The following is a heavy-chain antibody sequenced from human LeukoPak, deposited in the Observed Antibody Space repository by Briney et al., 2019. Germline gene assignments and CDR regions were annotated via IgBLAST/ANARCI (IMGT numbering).Heavy chain of an antibody. CDR2: ISRRGSDI. V-gene: IGHV3-48*03. Sequence: GGSLRLSCAASGFIFNNYEMKWVRQAPGKGLEWVSSISRRGSDIHYADSVKGRFAVSRDNAKNSLYLQMNSLTAEDTAVYYCARDLAYDYNYFYYGLDVWGQGTTVTVSS. D-gene: IGHD5-24*01. J-gene: IGHJ6*02. CDR3: ARDLAYDYNYFYYGLDV. CDR1: GFIFNNYE.